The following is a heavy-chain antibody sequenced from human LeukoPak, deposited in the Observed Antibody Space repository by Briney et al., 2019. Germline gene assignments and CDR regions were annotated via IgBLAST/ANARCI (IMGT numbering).Heavy chain of an antibody. D-gene: IGHD3-22*01. CDR2: ISGSGGST. Sequence: GGSLRLSCAASGCTFSSYAMSWVREAPGKGLEWVSAISGSGGSTYYADSVKGRFTISRDNSKNTLYLQMNSLRAEDTAVYYCKTYYYDSSGYRPGVWGKGTTVTVSS. J-gene: IGHJ6*04. V-gene: IGHV3-23*01. CDR3: KTYYYDSSGYRPGV. CDR1: GCTFSSYA.